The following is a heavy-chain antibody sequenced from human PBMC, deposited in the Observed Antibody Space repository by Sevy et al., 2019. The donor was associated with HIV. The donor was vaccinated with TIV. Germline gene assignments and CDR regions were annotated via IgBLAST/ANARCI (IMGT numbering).Heavy chain of an antibody. CDR3: ARGRAARPLARYYYYGMDV. CDR1: GGSFSGDY. J-gene: IGHJ6*02. CDR2: IDHSGST. D-gene: IGHD6-6*01. V-gene: IGHV4-34*01. Sequence: WETLSLTCAVYGGSFSGDYWSWIHQPPGKELEWIGEIDHSGSTNYNPSLKSRVTISVDTSKNQFSLKLSSVTAADTAAYYCARGRAARPLARYYYYGMDVWGQGTTVTVSS.